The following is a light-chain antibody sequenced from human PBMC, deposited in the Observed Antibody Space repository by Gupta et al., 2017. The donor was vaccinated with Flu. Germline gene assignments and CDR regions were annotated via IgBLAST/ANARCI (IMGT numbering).Light chain of an antibody. J-gene: IGKJ3*01. Sequence: DIQMTQSPSSLSASVGDRVTITCRASQSISSYLNWYQQKPGKAPKLLIYAASSLKSGVPSRFSGSGYGTDFTLTISSRQPEDFANYYCQQRDSTPPTFGHGTKVDIK. CDR3: QQRDSTPPT. CDR1: QSISSY. V-gene: IGKV1-39*01. CDR2: AAS.